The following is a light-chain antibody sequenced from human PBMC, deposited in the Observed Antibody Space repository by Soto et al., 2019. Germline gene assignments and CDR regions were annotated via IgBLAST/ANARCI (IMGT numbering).Light chain of an antibody. J-gene: IGKJ4*01. CDR1: QDISTL. CDR2: GAS. V-gene: IGKV1D-12*01. CDR3: HQADSFPLT. Sequence: DIQMTQSPSSVSASIGDTVTITCRASQDISTLLAWYQQKPGKAPKLLIYGASTLESGVPSRFSGRGSVTDFTLTISSLQPEDFATYFCHQADSFPLTFGGGNKVESK.